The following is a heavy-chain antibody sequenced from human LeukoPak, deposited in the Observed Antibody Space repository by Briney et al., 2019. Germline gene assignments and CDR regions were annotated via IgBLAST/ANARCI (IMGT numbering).Heavy chain of an antibody. CDR2: ISSGGTMM. CDR1: GFTFSDYY. V-gene: IGHV3-11*04. CDR3: ARDLVADYYGSGSYTDY. J-gene: IGHJ4*02. Sequence: GGSLRLSCAASGFTFSDYYTSSIRQAPGKGLEWVSYISSGGTMMYYADSVKGRFTISRDNAKNSLSLQMNSLRAEDTAVYYCARDLVADYYGSGSYTDYWGQGTLVTVSS. D-gene: IGHD3-10*01.